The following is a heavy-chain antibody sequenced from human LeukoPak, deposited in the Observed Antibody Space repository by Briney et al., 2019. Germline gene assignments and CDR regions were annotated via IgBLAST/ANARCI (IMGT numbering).Heavy chain of an antibody. D-gene: IGHD2-15*01. CDR2: INPSGGST. Sequence: ASVKVSCKASGYTFTSYYMHWVRQAPGQGLEWMGIINPSGGSTSYAQKFQGRVTMTRDMSTSTVYMELSSLRSEDTAAYFCAREGYCSGSICYSFDYWGQGTLVTVSS. CDR3: AREGYCSGSICYSFDY. CDR1: GYTFTSYY. J-gene: IGHJ4*02. V-gene: IGHV1-46*01.